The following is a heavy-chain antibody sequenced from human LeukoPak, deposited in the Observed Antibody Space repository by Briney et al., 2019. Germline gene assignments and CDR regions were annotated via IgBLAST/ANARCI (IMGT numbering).Heavy chain of an antibody. V-gene: IGHV4-59*08. CDR2: IYYSGST. CDR3: ARLSIASRVRIFDY. J-gene: IGHJ4*02. Sequence: SETLSLTCTVSVGTISHYYWSWIRQPPGKGLECVGHIYYSGSTKYKPSLKSRVTISLDTSKNQFSLKINTVTAADTAFYYFARLSIASRVRIFDYWGQGTLVSVSS. D-gene: IGHD6-6*01. CDR1: VGTISHYY.